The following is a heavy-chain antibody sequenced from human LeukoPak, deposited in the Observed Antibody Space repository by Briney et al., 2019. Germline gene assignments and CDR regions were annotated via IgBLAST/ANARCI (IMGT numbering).Heavy chain of an antibody. D-gene: IGHD5-18*01. CDR3: ARDQGLTAPPPYGLDV. V-gene: IGHV1-69*04. CDR1: GGTFSSSA. Sequence: SVKVSCKTSGGTFSSSAITWVRQAPGQGLEWMGRIIPVLNITTYAQKFQGSVTITADTSTSTVYMELSSLRSEETAVYYCARDQGLTAPPPYGLDVWGQGTTVIVSS. J-gene: IGHJ6*02. CDR2: IIPVLNIT.